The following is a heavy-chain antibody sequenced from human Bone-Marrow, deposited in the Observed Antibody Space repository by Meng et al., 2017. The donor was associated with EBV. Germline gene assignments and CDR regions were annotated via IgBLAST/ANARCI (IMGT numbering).Heavy chain of an antibody. V-gene: IGHV4-39*07. J-gene: IGHJ4*02. D-gene: IGHD1-26*01. CDR2: IHYSGST. Sequence: QVQLQESGPGLGKPSEPLSLTCPVSGGSISSSSYYWGWIRQPPGKGLEWIGSIHYSGSTYYTPSLKSRVTMFVDKVKNQLSLRVSSVTAADTAVYYCASHLTMSGTRGFDYWGTGTLVTVSS. CDR3: ASHLTMSGTRGFDY. CDR1: GGSISSSSYY.